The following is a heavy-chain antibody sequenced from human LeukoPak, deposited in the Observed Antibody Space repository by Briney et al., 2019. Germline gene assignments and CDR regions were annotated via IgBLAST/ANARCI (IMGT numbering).Heavy chain of an antibody. CDR2: IKSKTDGGTT. D-gene: IGHD1-1*01. J-gene: IGHJ4*02. V-gene: IGHV3-15*01. Sequence: GGSLRLSCAASGFTFSNAWMSWVRQAPGKGLEWVGRIKSKTDGGTTDYAAPVKGRFTISRDDSKNTLYLQMNSLKTEDTAVYYCTTTSYNWNDRLDYRGQGPLVTVSS. CDR1: GFTFSNAW. CDR3: TTTSYNWNDRLDY.